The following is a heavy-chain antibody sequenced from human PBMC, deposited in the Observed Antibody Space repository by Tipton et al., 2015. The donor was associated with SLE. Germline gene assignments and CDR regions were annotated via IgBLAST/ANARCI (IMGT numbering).Heavy chain of an antibody. J-gene: IGHJ6*03. Sequence: TLSLTCTVSGGSISGHYWSWIRQSPEKGLEYIGYIYYSGGTNYNPSLKSRVTISVDTSKNQFSLKLSSVTAADTAVYYCARDRYYGSGSLGSNYYYMDVWGKGTTVTVSS. CDR3: ARDRYYGSGSLGSNYYYMDV. CDR2: IYYSGGT. V-gene: IGHV4-59*11. CDR1: GGSISGHY. D-gene: IGHD3-10*01.